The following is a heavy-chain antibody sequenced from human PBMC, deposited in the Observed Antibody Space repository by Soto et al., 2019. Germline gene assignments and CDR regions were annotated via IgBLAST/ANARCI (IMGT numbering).Heavy chain of an antibody. J-gene: IGHJ3*02. CDR3: ATVGGPALIAAAGNDAFDI. V-gene: IGHV1-24*01. Sequence: ASVKVSGKVSGYTLTELSMHWVRQAPGKGLEWMGGFDPEDGETIYAQKFQGRVTMTEDTSTDTAYMELSSLRSEDTAVYYCATVGGPALIAAAGNDAFDIWGQGTMVTVSS. CDR2: FDPEDGET. D-gene: IGHD6-13*01. CDR1: GYTLTELS.